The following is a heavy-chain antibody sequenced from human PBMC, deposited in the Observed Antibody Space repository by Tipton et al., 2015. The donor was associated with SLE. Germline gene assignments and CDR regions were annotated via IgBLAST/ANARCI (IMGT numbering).Heavy chain of an antibody. CDR1: GFTFDDYT. Sequence: GSLRLSCAASGFTFDDYTMHWVRQAPGKGLEWVSLISWDGGSTYYADSVKGRFTISRDNSKNSLYLQMNSLRTEDTALYYCAKDITGGGRGSPSLDVWGKGTAVTVSA. CDR3: AKDITGGGRGSPSLDV. D-gene: IGHD1-14*01. CDR2: ISWDGGST. J-gene: IGHJ6*04. V-gene: IGHV3-43*01.